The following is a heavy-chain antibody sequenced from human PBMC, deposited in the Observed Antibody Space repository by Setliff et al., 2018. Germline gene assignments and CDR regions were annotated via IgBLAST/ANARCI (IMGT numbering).Heavy chain of an antibody. Sequence: PSETLSLTCTVSGGSISSSSYYWGWIRQPPGKGLEWIGSIYYSGSTYYNPSLKSRVTISVDTSKNQFSLKLSSVTAADTAVYYCARYNYYDSSGYFLTFDYWGQGTLVTVS. CDR3: ARYNYYDSSGYFLTFDY. CDR1: GGSISSSSYY. V-gene: IGHV4-39*01. CDR2: IYYSGST. D-gene: IGHD3-22*01. J-gene: IGHJ4*02.